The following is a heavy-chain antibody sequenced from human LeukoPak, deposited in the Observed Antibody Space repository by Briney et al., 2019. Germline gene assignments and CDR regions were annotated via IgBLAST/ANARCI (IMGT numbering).Heavy chain of an antibody. CDR3: ARAPWATVTTQYFQH. J-gene: IGHJ1*01. V-gene: IGHV1-46*01. CDR2: INPSGGST. Sequence: ASVKVSCKASGYTVTSYYMHWVRQAPGQGLEWMGIINPSGGSTSYAQKFQGRVTMTRDTSTSTVYMELSSLRSEDTAVYYCARAPWATVTTQYFQHWGQGTLVTVSS. D-gene: IGHD4-17*01. CDR1: GYTVTSYY.